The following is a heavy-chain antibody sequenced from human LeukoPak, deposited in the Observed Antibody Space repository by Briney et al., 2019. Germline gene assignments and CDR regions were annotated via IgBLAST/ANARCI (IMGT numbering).Heavy chain of an antibody. CDR1: GGTFSSYA. J-gene: IGHJ5*02. V-gene: IGHV1-69*13. Sequence: GASVKVSCKASGGTFSSYAISWVRQAPGQGLEWMGGIIPIFGTANYAQKFQGRVTITADESTSTAYMELSNLRSEDTAVYYCARGYSSSSWVHGEFDPWGQGTLVTVSS. CDR3: ARGYSSSSWVHGEFDP. CDR2: IIPIFGTA. D-gene: IGHD6-13*01.